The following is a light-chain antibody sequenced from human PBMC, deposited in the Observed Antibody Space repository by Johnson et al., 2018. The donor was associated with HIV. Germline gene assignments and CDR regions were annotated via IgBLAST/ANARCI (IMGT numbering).Light chain of an antibody. V-gene: IGLV1-51*02. CDR1: SCDIANNY. CDR2: ENN. J-gene: IGLJ1*01. Sequence: QSVLTQPPSVSAAPGQKVTISCSGSSCDIANNYVSWHQHIPGTAPKLLIYENNKRPSGIPDRFSGSKSGTSATLGITGLQTGDEADYYCGTWDTSLSAFVFGTGTKVTVL. CDR3: GTWDTSLSAFV.